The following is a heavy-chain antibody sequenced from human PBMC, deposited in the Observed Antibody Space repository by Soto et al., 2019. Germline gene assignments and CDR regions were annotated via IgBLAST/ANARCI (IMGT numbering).Heavy chain of an antibody. J-gene: IGHJ4*02. CDR2: IKSKTDGGTT. V-gene: IGHV3-15*01. Sequence: GGSLRLSCAASGFTFSNAWMSWVRQAPGKGLEWVGRIKSKTDGGTTDYAAPVKGRFTISRDDSKNTLYLQMNSLKTEDTAVYYCTTESGWYVDYFDYWGQGTLVTVSS. CDR3: TTESGWYVDYFDY. D-gene: IGHD6-19*01. CDR1: GFTFSNAW.